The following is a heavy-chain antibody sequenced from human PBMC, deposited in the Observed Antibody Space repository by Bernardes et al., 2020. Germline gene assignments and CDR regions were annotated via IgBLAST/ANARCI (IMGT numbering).Heavy chain of an antibody. CDR3: ARDYYGSGSSYMDV. Sequence: GSLRLSCAASGFTFSSYSMNWVRQAPGKGLEWVSYISSSSSTIYYADSVKGRFTISRDNAKNSLYLQMNSLRDEDTAVYYCARDYYGSGSSYMDVWGKGTTVTVSS. CDR1: GFTFSSYS. D-gene: IGHD3-10*01. V-gene: IGHV3-48*02. J-gene: IGHJ6*03. CDR2: ISSSSSTI.